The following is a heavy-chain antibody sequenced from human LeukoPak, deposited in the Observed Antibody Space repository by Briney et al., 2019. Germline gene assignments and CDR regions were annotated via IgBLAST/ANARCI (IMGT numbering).Heavy chain of an antibody. V-gene: IGHV4-59*01. J-gene: IGHJ4*02. CDR1: GGSISSYY. CDR3: ARSELLWFGGVSSGFDY. D-gene: IGHD3-10*01. CDR2: IYYSGST. Sequence: SETLSLTCTVSGGSISSYYWSWIRQPPGKGLEWIGYIYYSGSTNYNPSLKSRVTISVDTSKNQFSLKLSSVIAADTAVYYCARSELLWFGGVSSGFDYWGQGTLVTVSS.